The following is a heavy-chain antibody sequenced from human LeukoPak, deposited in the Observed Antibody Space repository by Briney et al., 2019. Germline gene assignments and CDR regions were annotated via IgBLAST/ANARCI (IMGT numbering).Heavy chain of an antibody. V-gene: IGHV3-23*01. CDR2: IHASGGRA. Sequence: GGSLRLSCAASGFTFSSSGMSWVRQTADKGLEWVSSIHASGGRAYYADSVKGRFTVSRDNSKNTLYLQMNSLRVEDTAIYYCAKDQRNGDNYGFLDYWGQGTLVTVSS. D-gene: IGHD4/OR15-4a*01. CDR1: GFTFSSSG. CDR3: AKDQRNGDNYGFLDY. J-gene: IGHJ4*02.